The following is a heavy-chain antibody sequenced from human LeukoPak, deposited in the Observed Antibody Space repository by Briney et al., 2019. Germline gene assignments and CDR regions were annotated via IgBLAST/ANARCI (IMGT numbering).Heavy chain of an antibody. D-gene: IGHD5-18*01. V-gene: IGHV3-30-3*01. J-gene: IGHJ4*02. Sequence: PGGSLRLSCAASGFTFSSYPIHWVRQAPGKGLDWVAVISDDGNNLYYSDSVKGRFTISRDNSKNTVYLQVNSLRAEDTAVYYCASIFSFGYSYFDYWGQGTLVTVSS. CDR3: ASIFSFGYSYFDY. CDR2: ISDDGNNL. CDR1: GFTFSSYP.